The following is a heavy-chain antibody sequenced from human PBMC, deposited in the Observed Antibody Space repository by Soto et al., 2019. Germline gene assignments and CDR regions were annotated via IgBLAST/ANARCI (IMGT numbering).Heavy chain of an antibody. D-gene: IGHD1-1*01. J-gene: IGHJ4*02. CDR1: GYDFTTYG. CDR2: ISAHNGNT. V-gene: IGHV1-18*01. CDR3: ARGRYGDY. Sequence: QVHLVQSGAEVKKPGASVKVSCKGSGYDFTTYGITWVRQAPGQGLEWMAWISAHNGNTDYAQKLQGRVTVTRETYTSTAYMELRSLRSDATAVYYCARGRYGDYWGQGALVTVSS.